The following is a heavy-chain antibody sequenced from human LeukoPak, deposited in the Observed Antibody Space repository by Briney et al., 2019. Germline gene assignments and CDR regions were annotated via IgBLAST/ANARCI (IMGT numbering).Heavy chain of an antibody. CDR1: GITFRNYG. CDR2: IWYDGSEK. J-gene: IGHJ4*02. D-gene: IGHD3-10*01. V-gene: IGHV3-33*03. CDR3: ASVNYGSGSYYSDY. Sequence: PGRSLRLSCAASGITFRNYGMHWVRQAPGKGLEWVAVIWYDGSEKYYADSVKGRFTISRDNSRNTLYLQMNSLRAEDTAVYYCASVNYGSGSYYSDYWGQGTPVTVSS.